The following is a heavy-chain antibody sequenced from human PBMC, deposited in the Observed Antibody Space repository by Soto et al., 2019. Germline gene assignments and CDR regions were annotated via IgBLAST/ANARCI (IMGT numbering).Heavy chain of an antibody. CDR3: ARDWARSIAAAPSGYYGMDV. J-gene: IGHJ6*02. D-gene: IGHD6-13*01. CDR1: GGSISSGGYY. V-gene: IGHV4-31*03. Sequence: SETLSLTCTVSGGSISSGGYYWSWIRQHPGKGLEWIGYIYYSGSTYYNPSLKSRVTISVDTSKNQFSLKLSSVTAADTAVHYCARDWARSIAAAPSGYYGMDVWGQGTTVTDSS. CDR2: IYYSGST.